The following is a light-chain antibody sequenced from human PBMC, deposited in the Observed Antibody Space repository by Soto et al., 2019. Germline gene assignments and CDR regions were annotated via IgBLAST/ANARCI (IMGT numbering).Light chain of an antibody. J-gene: IGKJ1*01. CDR1: QGSRND. Sequence: AIQMTQSPSSLSVSVGDRVTITCRASQGSRNDLGWYKQKPGKPPKLLIYGASSLQSGVTSRFSGSGSGTDFTLTLSRLQPEDFATYYCLQDYNYPRPFGQGTKLEIK. CDR3: LQDYNYPRP. CDR2: GAS. V-gene: IGKV1-6*01.